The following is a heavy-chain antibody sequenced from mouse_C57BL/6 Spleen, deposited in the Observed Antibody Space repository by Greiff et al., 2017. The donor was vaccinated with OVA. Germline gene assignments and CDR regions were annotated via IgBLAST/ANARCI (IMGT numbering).Heavy chain of an antibody. CDR2: ISDGGSYT. Sequence: EVKLEESGGGLVKPGGSLKLSCAASGFTFSSYAMSWVRQTPEKRLEWVATISDGGSYTYYPDNVKGRFTISRDNAKNNLYLQMSHLKSEDTAMYYCARVEGSSGVAYWGQGTLVTVSA. CDR3: ARVEGSSGVAY. J-gene: IGHJ3*01. D-gene: IGHD3-2*02. V-gene: IGHV5-4*03. CDR1: GFTFSSYA.